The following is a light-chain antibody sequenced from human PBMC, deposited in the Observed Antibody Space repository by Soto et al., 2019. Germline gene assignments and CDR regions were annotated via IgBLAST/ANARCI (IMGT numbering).Light chain of an antibody. CDR2: AAS. CDR3: QEGYTRA. V-gene: IGKV1-39*01. J-gene: IGKJ1*01. Sequence: DIQMTQSPSSLSASVGDRVTITCRASQNVRNYLNWYQKKSGEAPNLLIFAASTLQSGVPSRFSGSGAETEFTLTISSLQPEDFATYYCQEGYTRAFGQGTVVEI. CDR1: QNVRNY.